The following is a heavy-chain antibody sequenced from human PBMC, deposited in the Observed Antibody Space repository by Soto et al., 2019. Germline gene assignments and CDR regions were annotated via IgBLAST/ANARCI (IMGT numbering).Heavy chain of an antibody. D-gene: IGHD5-18*01. CDR1: GFTFRTSV. Sequence: QVQLVESGGGVVQPGTSLRLSCAASGFTFRTSVIHWVRQAPGKGLEWLAVIASDSSYKNCTGSVKGRFTISRDNSKSTLYLEMSSLRAEDTAGYYCAKEYTAHRHFDYWGRGTLVTVSP. CDR3: AKEYTAHRHFDY. CDR2: IASDSSYK. J-gene: IGHJ4*02. V-gene: IGHV3-30*18.